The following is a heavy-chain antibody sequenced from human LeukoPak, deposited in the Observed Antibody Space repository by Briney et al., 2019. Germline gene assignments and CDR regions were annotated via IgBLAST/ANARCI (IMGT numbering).Heavy chain of an antibody. CDR2: IIPILGSA. Sequence: GSSVKVSCKPLVGTFRNYAISCVRQAPGQGLEWMGGIIPILGSAHYAHKFPGRVTIATDASTNTAYMEMSTLRSEDMAVYYCVRFHYACWSGFGAWGQGTLVTVSS. J-gene: IGHJ5*02. CDR1: VGTFRNYA. V-gene: IGHV1-69*05. CDR3: VRFHYACWSGFGA. D-gene: IGHD3-3*01.